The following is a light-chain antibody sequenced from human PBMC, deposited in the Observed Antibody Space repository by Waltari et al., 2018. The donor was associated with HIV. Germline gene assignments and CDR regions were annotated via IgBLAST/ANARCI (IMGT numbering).Light chain of an antibody. CDR1: QTFTIRY. CDR3: QQYASSPFT. Sequence: DIVLTQSPVSLSLSPGERASLSCRASQTFTIRYLAWYQQTPGQAPRLLIFGASSRATGIPGRFSGSGSGTDFTLTISRLEPEDFAVYYCQQYASSPFTFGHGTTVDI. CDR2: GAS. J-gene: IGKJ3*01. V-gene: IGKV3-20*01.